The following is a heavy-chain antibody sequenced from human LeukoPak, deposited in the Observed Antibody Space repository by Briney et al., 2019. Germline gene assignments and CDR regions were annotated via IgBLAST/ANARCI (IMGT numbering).Heavy chain of an antibody. J-gene: IGHJ4*02. D-gene: IGHD6-13*01. CDR1: GFTFSSYA. V-gene: IGHV3-23*01. CDR2: INGNGGNT. Sequence: GGSLRLSCAASGFTFSSYAMSWVRQAPGKGLEWVSAINGNGGNTYYADSVKGRFAISRDNSKNTLHLQMSSLRAEDTAIYFCAESYSSSYYGIFDFWGQGTLVTVSS. CDR3: AESYSSSYYGIFDF.